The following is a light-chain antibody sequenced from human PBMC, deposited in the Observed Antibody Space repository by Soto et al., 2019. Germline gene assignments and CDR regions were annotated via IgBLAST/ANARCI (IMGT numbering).Light chain of an antibody. Sequence: IVMTQSPDSLAVSLGERATMNCKSSQSVLYSPNNKNYLAWYQHKPGQPPKMLIYWASIRESGVPDRFSGSGSGTDFTLTISSLQSEDVAVYYCQQYYTNSWSFGQGTKVDIK. CDR1: QSVLYSPNNKNY. J-gene: IGKJ1*01. CDR3: QQYYTNSWS. V-gene: IGKV4-1*01. CDR2: WAS.